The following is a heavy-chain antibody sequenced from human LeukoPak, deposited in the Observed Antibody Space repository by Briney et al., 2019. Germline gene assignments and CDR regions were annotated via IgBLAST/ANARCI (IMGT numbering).Heavy chain of an antibody. CDR2: IYYSGST. CDR1: GGSISSYY. Sequence: PSETLSLTCTVSGGSISSYYWSWIRQPPGKGLEWIGYIYYSGSTNYNPSLKSRVTISVDTSKNQFSLKLSSVTAADTAVYYCARQPSGYYGDSGYYPYYFDYWGQGILVTVSS. D-gene: IGHD3-22*01. CDR3: ARQPSGYYGDSGYYPYYFDY. J-gene: IGHJ4*02. V-gene: IGHV4-59*08.